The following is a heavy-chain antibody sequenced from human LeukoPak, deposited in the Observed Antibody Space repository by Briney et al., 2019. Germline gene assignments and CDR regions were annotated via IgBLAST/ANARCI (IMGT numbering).Heavy chain of an antibody. CDR1: GGSISSSNW. J-gene: IGHJ4*02. CDR3: ARAPPNTIAVAGTPTPFDY. D-gene: IGHD6-19*01. CDR2: INHSGST. Sequence: SETLSLTCAVSGGSISSSNWWSWVRQPPGKGLEWIGEINHSGSTNYNPSLKSRVTISVDTSKNQFSLRLSSVTAADTAVYYCARAPPNTIAVAGTPTPFDYWGQGTLVTVSS. V-gene: IGHV4-4*02.